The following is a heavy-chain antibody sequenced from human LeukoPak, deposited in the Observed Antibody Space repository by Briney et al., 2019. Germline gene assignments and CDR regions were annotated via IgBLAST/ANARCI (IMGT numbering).Heavy chain of an antibody. Sequence: PGGSLRLSCAASGFTFSDYYMSWIRQAPGKGLAWVSYISSSGSTIYYADSVKGRFTISRDNAKNSLYLQMNSLRAEDTAVYYCARTTDSSGYYYYYYGMDVWGQGTTVTVSS. D-gene: IGHD3-22*01. CDR2: ISSSGSTI. CDR3: ARTTDSSGYYYYYYGMDV. J-gene: IGHJ6*02. V-gene: IGHV3-11*01. CDR1: GFTFSDYY.